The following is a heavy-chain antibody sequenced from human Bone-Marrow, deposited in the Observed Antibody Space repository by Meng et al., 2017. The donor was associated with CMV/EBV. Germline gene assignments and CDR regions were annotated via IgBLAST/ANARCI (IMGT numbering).Heavy chain of an antibody. J-gene: IGHJ4*02. CDR1: GFIFDDYA. Sequence: GESLKISCTASGFIFDDYAMRWVRQAPGKGLEWVSLIRWDGGRTYYADSVKGRFTISRDNTKNFLYLQMNSLRPEDTALYYCAKDSPYHASSWHSVDYWGQGTLVTVSS. V-gene: IGHV3-43D*04. CDR2: IRWDGGRT. D-gene: IGHD6-13*01. CDR3: AKDSPYHASSWHSVDY.